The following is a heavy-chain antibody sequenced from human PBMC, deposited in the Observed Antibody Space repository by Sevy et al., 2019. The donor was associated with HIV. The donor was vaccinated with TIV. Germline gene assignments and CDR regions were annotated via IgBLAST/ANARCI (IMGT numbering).Heavy chain of an antibody. Sequence: ASVKVSCKASGYTFSRYRISWVRQAPGQGLEWMGWISAYNDYTIYVQKLQGRVTMTTDTSTSIAYLELRSLRSDDTAVYYCARDRNNYDSSGYPKGMDVWGQGTTVTVSS. V-gene: IGHV1-18*01. CDR1: GYTFSRYR. CDR3: ARDRNNYDSSGYPKGMDV. CDR2: ISAYNDYT. J-gene: IGHJ6*02. D-gene: IGHD3-22*01.